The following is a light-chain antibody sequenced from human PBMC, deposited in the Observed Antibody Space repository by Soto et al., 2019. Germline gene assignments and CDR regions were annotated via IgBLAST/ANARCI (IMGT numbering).Light chain of an antibody. Sequence: DIQLTQSPSFLSASVGDRVSITCRASQGITSFLAWYQQIPGKAPKLLIYTASTLQSGVPPRFSGSGSGTEFTLTISSLQPEDFGTYYCQQINSYPLTFGGGTRVAIK. V-gene: IGKV1-9*01. CDR1: QGITSF. CDR2: TAS. J-gene: IGKJ4*01. CDR3: QQINSYPLT.